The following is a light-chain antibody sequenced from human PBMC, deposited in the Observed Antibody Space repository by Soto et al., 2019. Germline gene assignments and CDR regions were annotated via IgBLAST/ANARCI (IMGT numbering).Light chain of an antibody. CDR1: SSDVGLYNY. Sequence: QSALTQPRSVSGSPGQSVTISCTGTSSDVGLYNYVSWYQQHPGKAPKLMIYDVNKRPSGVPDRFSGSKSGNTASPTISGLQAEDDADYYCCSYAGSYIPFVFGTGTKLTVL. CDR2: DVN. CDR3: CSYAGSYIPFV. V-gene: IGLV2-11*01. J-gene: IGLJ1*01.